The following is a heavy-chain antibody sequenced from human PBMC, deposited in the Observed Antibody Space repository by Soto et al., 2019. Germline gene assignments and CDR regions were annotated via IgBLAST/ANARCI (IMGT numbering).Heavy chain of an antibody. Sequence: ASVKVSCKASGYTFTGYYVHWVRQAPGQGLEWMGWINPNSGGTNYAQKFQGRVTMTRDTSISTAYMELSRLRSDDTAVYYCARGPYYYDSSGYYYYFDYWGQGTLVTVSS. D-gene: IGHD3-22*01. V-gene: IGHV1-2*02. J-gene: IGHJ4*02. CDR3: ARGPYYYDSSGYYYYFDY. CDR2: INPNSGGT. CDR1: GYTFTGYY.